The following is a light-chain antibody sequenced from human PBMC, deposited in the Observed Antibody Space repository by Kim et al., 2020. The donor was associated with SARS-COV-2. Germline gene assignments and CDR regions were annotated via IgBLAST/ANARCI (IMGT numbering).Light chain of an antibody. V-gene: IGKV3-20*01. J-gene: IGKJ4*01. CDR2: GAS. Sequence: EIVLTQSPGTLSLSPGERATLSCRASQSVSNNYLAWYQQKPGQAPRLLIYGASFRATGIPDRFSGSGSGTDFTLTISRLEPEDFAVYYCQQYGSSRLTFGGGTKLEI. CDR1: QSVSNNY. CDR3: QQYGSSRLT.